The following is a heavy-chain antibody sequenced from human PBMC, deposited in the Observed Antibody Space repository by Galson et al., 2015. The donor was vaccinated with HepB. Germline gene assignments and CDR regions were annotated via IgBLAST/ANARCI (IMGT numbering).Heavy chain of an antibody. D-gene: IGHD3-10*01. Sequence: SLRLSCAASGFTFSSYAMHWVRQAPGKGLEWVAVISYDGSNKYYADSVKGRFTISRDNSKNTLYLQMNSLRAEDTAVYYRARTTSWFGELLSYYYYGMDVWGQGTTVTVSS. V-gene: IGHV3-30*04. J-gene: IGHJ6*02. CDR1: GFTFSSYA. CDR3: ARTTSWFGELLSYYYYGMDV. CDR2: ISYDGSNK.